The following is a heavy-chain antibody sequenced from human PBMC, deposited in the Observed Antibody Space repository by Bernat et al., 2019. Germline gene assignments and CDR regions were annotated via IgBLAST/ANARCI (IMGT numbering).Heavy chain of an antibody. CDR3: ATRLGLSYYDSSGYPISGFDY. CDR2: FDPEDGET. Sequence: QVQLVQSGAEVKKPGASVKVSCKVSGYTLTELSMHWVRQAPGIGLAWRGGFDPEDGETIYAQKFQGRVTLTEETATDTAYMELSGLESGDTAVYYCATRLGLSYYDSSGYPISGFDYWGQGTLVTVSS. CDR1: GYTLTELS. V-gene: IGHV1-24*01. J-gene: IGHJ4*02. D-gene: IGHD3-22*01.